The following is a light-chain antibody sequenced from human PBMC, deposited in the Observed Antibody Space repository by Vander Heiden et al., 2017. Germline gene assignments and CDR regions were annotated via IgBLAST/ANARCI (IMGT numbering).Light chain of an antibody. CDR2: KAS. V-gene: IGKV1-5*03. CDR3: QQYYSYSAT. J-gene: IGKJ1*01. CDR1: QSISSW. Sequence: DIQINHAPSTLSASVGDRVTITCRASQSISSWLAWYQQKPGKAPKLLIYKASSLESGVPSRFSGSGSGTEFTLTISSLQPDDFATYYCQQYYSYSATFGQGTKVEIK.